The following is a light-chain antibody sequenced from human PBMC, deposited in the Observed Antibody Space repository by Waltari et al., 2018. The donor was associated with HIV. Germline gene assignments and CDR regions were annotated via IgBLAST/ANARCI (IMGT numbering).Light chain of an antibody. V-gene: IGLV2-14*01. CDR1: RSAVCGYHY. J-gene: IGLJ2*01. CDR2: EVS. CDR3: SSYTSSSTPG. Sequence: QSALPQPASVSGSPGQSITISCTGTRSAVCGYHYVPCYQQHPGKAPKLMIYEVSNRPSGVSNRCSGSKSGNTASLTISGLQAEDEADYYCSSYTSSSTPGFGGGTKLTVL.